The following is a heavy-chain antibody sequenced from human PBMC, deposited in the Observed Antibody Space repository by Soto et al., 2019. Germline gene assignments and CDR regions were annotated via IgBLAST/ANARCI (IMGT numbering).Heavy chain of an antibody. Sequence: QVQLVESGGGVVQPGRSLRLSCAASGFTFSSYGMHWVRQAPGKGLEWVAAIWYDGTNTYFADSVKGRFTISRDNSKNTLWMQMNSLRAEAPAVYYCARDRCPVEGGGDCYYDLYFALWGRGTLVTVSS. CDR2: IWYDGTNT. CDR1: GFTFSSYG. CDR3: ARDRCPVEGGGDCYYDLYFAL. D-gene: IGHD2-21*02. V-gene: IGHV3-33*01. J-gene: IGHJ2*01.